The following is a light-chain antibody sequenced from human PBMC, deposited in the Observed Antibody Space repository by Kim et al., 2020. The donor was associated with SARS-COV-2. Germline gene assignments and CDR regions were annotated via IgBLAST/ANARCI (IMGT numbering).Light chain of an antibody. CDR1: QDIGNY. J-gene: IGKJ3*01. Sequence: DIQMTQSPSSLSASVGDRVTITCRASQDIGNYLAWYQQKPGKVPKLLIYAASTLQSGVPSRFSGSGSGTDFTLNIRSLQPEDVTTYYCQKYNSATFTVGPGNKVENK. CDR2: AAS. V-gene: IGKV1-27*01. CDR3: QKYNSATFT.